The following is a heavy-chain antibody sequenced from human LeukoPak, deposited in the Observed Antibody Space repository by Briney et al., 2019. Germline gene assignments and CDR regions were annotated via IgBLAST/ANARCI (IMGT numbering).Heavy chain of an antibody. CDR1: GGTFSSYA. CDR2: IFPIFGTA. CDR3: ARWRASGGYYYYYYMDV. J-gene: IGHJ6*03. V-gene: IGHV1-69*13. Sequence: SVKVSCKASGGTFSSYAISWVRQAPGQGLEWMGGIFPIFGTANYAQKFQGRVTITADESTSTAYMELSSLRSEDTAVYYCARWRASGGYYYYYYMDVWGKGTTVTVSS. D-gene: IGHD3-10*01.